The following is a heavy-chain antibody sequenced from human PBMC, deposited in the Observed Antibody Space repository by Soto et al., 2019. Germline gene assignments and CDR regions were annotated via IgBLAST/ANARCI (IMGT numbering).Heavy chain of an antibody. J-gene: IGHJ2*01. Sequence: PGGSLRLSCAASGFTFTNYAMSWVRQAPGKGLEWVSGISDSGGSTYYADSVKGRFTISRDNSKNTLYLQMNSLRAEDTAVYYCAKEYYYDSSGYDPDRLLGRYFDLWGRGTLVTVSS. CDR1: GFTFTNYA. V-gene: IGHV3-23*01. CDR2: ISDSGGST. CDR3: AKEYYYDSSGYDPDRLLGRYFDL. D-gene: IGHD3-22*01.